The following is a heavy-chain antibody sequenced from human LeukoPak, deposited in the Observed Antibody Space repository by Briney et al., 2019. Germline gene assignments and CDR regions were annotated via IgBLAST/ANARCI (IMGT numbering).Heavy chain of an antibody. Sequence: GGSLRLPCAASGFTFSSYAMHWVRQAPGKGLEYVSAISSNGGSTYYANSVKGRFTISRDNSKNTLYLQMGSLRAEDMAVYYCARTGYYYYYGMDVWGQGTTVTVSS. V-gene: IGHV3-64*01. CDR1: GFTFSSYA. CDR3: ARTGYYYYYGMDV. CDR2: ISSNGGST. J-gene: IGHJ6*02.